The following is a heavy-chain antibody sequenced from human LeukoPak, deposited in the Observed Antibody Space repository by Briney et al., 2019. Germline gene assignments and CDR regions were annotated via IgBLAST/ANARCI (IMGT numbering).Heavy chain of an antibody. CDR3: ARDAFDI. V-gene: IGHV3-23*01. CDR1: GFTFSSYA. Sequence: GGSLRLSCVASGFTFSSYAMSWVRQAPGKGLEWVSSISGSGSSSYYADSVKGRFTISRDNAKNSLYLQMNSLRAEDTAVYYCARDAFDIWGQGTMVTVSS. CDR2: ISGSGSSS. J-gene: IGHJ3*02.